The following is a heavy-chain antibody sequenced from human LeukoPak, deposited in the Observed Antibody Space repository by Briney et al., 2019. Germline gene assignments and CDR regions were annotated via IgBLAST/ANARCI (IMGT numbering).Heavy chain of an antibody. CDR3: AGIAAAGFDY. D-gene: IGHD6-13*01. CDR2: IKQDGSEK. J-gene: IGHJ4*02. CDR1: AFSFSNYW. V-gene: IGHV3-7*03. Sequence: GGSLRLSCAASAFSFSNYWMSWVRQAPGKGLEWVANIKQDGSEKYYVDSVKGRFTISRDNAKNSLYLQMRSLRAEDTAVYYCAGIAAAGFDYWGQGTLVTVSS.